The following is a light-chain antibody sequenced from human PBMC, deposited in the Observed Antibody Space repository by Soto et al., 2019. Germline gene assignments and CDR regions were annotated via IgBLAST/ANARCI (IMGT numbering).Light chain of an antibody. V-gene: IGKV1-12*01. Sequence: DIQMTQSQCSVSASVGARVTITCRASQGINKWLAWYQQKPGKAPKLLISAASSLRSGVPSRFSGRGSGTDFILTISSLQPEPFATYYCQQANSLPLTLGGGTKVDIK. CDR3: QQANSLPLT. CDR2: AAS. J-gene: IGKJ4*01. CDR1: QGINKW.